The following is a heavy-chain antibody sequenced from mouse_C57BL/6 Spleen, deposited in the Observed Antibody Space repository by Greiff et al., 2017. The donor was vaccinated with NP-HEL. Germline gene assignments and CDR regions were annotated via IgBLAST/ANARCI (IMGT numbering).Heavy chain of an antibody. V-gene: IGHV14-2*01. CDR3: ARPGSYYFDY. CDR1: GFNIKDYY. J-gene: IGHJ2*01. CDR2: IDPEDGET. Sequence: EVQGVESGAELVKPGASVKLSCTASGFNIKDYYMHWVKQRTEQGLEWIGRIDPEDGETTYASKFQGKATITADTSSNTAYLQRSSLTSEDTAVYYCARPGSYYFDYWGQGTTLTVSS.